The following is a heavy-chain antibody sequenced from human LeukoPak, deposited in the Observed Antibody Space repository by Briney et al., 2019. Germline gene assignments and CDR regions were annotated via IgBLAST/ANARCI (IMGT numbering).Heavy chain of an antibody. CDR1: GGSISSYY. D-gene: IGHD3-10*01. V-gene: IGHV4-4*07. Sequence: PSETLSLTCTVSGGSISSYYWSWIRQPAGKGLEWIGRIYTSGSTNYNPSLKSRVTMSVDTSKNQFSLKLSSVTAADTAVYYCARELVDRGVYYYYYMDVWGKGTTVTISS. J-gene: IGHJ6*03. CDR2: IYTSGST. CDR3: ARELVDRGVYYYYYMDV.